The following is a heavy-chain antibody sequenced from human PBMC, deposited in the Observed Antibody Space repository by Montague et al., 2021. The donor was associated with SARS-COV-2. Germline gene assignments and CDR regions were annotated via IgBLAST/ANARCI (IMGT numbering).Heavy chain of an antibody. D-gene: IGHD6-13*01. Sequence: PRLSCADSGFTFSAYWMHWVRQAPGQGLEWVARIRADGTTTNYADSVKGRFTISRDNAQDTVYLHMTTLTAEDTAVYYCVRAFSNSFKWFDPWGQGTLVTVSS. V-gene: IGHV3-74*01. J-gene: IGHJ5*02. CDR1: GFTFSAYW. CDR3: VRAFSNSFKWFDP. CDR2: IRADGTTT.